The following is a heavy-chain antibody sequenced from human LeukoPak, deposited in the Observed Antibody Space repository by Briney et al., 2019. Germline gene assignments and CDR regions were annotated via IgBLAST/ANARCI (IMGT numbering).Heavy chain of an antibody. CDR2: IYPGDSDT. J-gene: IGHJ5*02. V-gene: IGHV5-51*01. CDR1: GYTFTRYW. D-gene: IGHD6-19*01. CDR3: VRTSGWYSSWFDP. Sequence: GESLKISCKGSGYTFTRYWIGWVRQMPGKGLERMGIIYPGDSDTRYSPSFQGQVTISADKSITTAYMQWSSLKASDTAIYYCVRTSGWYSSWFDPWGQGTLVTVSS.